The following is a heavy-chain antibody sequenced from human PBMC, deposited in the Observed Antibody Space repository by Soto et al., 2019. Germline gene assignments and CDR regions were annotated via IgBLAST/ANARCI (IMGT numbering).Heavy chain of an antibody. Sequence: QVHLVQSGAEVKKPGASVKVSCKASGYTFTIYGITWVRQAPGQGLEWMGWISAHNGNTDYAQKLQGRVIVTRDTSTSTAYMELRSLISDDTAVYYCARGRYGDYWGQGALVIVSS. CDR2: ISAHNGNT. J-gene: IGHJ4*02. CDR3: ARGRYGDY. D-gene: IGHD1-1*01. CDR1: GYTFTIYG. V-gene: IGHV1-18*01.